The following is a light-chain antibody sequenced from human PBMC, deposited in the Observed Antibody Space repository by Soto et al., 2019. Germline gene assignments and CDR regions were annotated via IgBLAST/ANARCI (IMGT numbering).Light chain of an antibody. V-gene: IGKV1-17*01. CDR3: QQYDSYSYT. J-gene: IGKJ2*01. CDR2: GAS. CDR1: QGIRYA. Sequence: DIQMTQSPSSLSASVGDRVTITCRASQGIRYALGWYQQKPGTAPKRLIYGASILQNGVPSRFGGSGSGTEFTLTISSLQPEDFATYYCQQYDSYSYTFGQGTKLEIK.